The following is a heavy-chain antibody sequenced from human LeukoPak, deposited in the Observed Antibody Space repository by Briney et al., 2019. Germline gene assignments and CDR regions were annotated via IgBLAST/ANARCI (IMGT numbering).Heavy chain of an antibody. CDR3: ARELGGPSGSWSRNHFDI. V-gene: IGHV3-53*04. CDR2: IYSGGST. CDR1: GFTVSSNY. Sequence: GGSLRLSCAASGFTVSSNYMSWVRQAPGKGLEWVSVIYSGGSTYYADSVKGRFTISRHNSKNTLYLQMNSLRAEDTAVYYCARELGGPSGSWSRNHFDIWGQGTMVTVSS. J-gene: IGHJ3*02. D-gene: IGHD6-13*01.